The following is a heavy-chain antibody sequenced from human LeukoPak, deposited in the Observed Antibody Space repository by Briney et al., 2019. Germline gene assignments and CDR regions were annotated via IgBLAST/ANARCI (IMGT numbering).Heavy chain of an antibody. D-gene: IGHD3-3*01. Sequence: PSETLSLTCAVSGGSISSSNWWSWVRQPPGKGLEWIGEIYHSGSTNYNPSLKSRVTISVDKSKNQFSLKLSSVTAADTAVYYCARYLLEWFSRYYYMDVWGKGTTVTVSS. CDR2: IYHSGST. CDR1: GGSISSSNW. CDR3: ARYLLEWFSRYYYMDV. V-gene: IGHV4-4*02. J-gene: IGHJ6*03.